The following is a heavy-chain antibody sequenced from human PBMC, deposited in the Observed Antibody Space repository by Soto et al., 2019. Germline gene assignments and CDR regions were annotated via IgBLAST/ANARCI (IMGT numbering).Heavy chain of an antibody. D-gene: IGHD3-10*01. CDR2: VNPISGGT. J-gene: IGHJ4*02. CDR3: ARAKNFGSGELDY. CDR1: GYTFTGHY. Sequence: QVQLVQSGAEVKKPGASVKVSCKASGYTFTGHYILWVRQAPGQGLEWMGWVNPISGGTIYAQKVLGWVTMTRETSTSTAYLELRSLTSDATAVYYCARAKNFGSGELDYWGQGTLVTVSS. V-gene: IGHV1-2*04.